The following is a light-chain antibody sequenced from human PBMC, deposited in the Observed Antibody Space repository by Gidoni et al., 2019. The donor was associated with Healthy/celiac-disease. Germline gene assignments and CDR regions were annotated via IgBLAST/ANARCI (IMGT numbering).Light chain of an antibody. CDR2: AAS. Sequence: DIQMNQSPSSLSASVGDRVTITCLASQSISSYLNWYQQKPGKAPKLLIYAASSLQSGVPSRFSGSGSGTDFTLTISSLQPEDFATYYCQQSYSTPHTFGGGTKVEIK. V-gene: IGKV1-39*01. CDR1: QSISSY. J-gene: IGKJ4*01. CDR3: QQSYSTPHT.